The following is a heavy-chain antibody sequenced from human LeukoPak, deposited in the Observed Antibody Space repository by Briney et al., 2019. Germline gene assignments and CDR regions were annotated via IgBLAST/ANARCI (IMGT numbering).Heavy chain of an antibody. CDR2: IYYSGST. V-gene: IGHV4-39*01. Sequence: SETLSLTCTVSGGSIGSSSYYWGWIRQPPGKGLEWIGSIYYSGSTYYNPSLKSRVTISVDTSKNQFSLKLSSVTAADTAVYYCARGAGAINWFDPWGQGTLVTVSS. J-gene: IGHJ5*02. D-gene: IGHD1-26*01. CDR1: GGSIGSSSYY. CDR3: ARGAGAINWFDP.